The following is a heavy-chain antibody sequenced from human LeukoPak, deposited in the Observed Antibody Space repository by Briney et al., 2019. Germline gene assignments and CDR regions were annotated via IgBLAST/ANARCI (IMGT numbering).Heavy chain of an antibody. CDR1: GFSFSNYG. D-gene: IGHD7-27*01. CDR2: ISGTGDST. V-gene: IGHV3-23*01. CDR3: AKENWGEGENYFDY. J-gene: IGHJ4*02. Sequence: VQPGGSLRLSCVVSGFSFSNYGMRWVRQAPGKGLEWVSAISGTGDSTYYADSVKGRFSISRDNSQNTLYLHMNSLRAGDTAVYYCAKENWGEGENYFDYWGQGTLVTVSS.